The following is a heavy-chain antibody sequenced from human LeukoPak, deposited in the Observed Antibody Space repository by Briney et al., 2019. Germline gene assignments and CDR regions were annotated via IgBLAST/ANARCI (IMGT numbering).Heavy chain of an antibody. J-gene: IGHJ5*02. CDR2: IYYTGST. CDR3: ARDPGALITMTINNWFDP. CDR1: GGSIGSTTYY. V-gene: IGHV4-39*07. Sequence: PSETLSLTCTVSGGSIGSTTYYWGWIRQTPGKGLEWIGSIYYTGSTYSNPSLRSRVTISIDTSKNQFSLNLSSVTAADAAVYYCARDPGALITMTINNWFDPWGQGTLVTVSS. D-gene: IGHD3-22*01.